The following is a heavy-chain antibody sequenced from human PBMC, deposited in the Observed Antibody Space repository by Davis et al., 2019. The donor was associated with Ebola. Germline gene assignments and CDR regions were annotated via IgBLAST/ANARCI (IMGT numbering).Heavy chain of an antibody. Sequence: MPSETLSLTCTVSGGSIISSSSYWGWIRQPPRKGLEWIGSIYYSGITYYNPSLKSRVTISVDTSKNQFSLKLRSVTAADTAVYYCARGRDYYDSSSNFDYWGQGTLVTVSS. D-gene: IGHD3-22*01. V-gene: IGHV4-39*01. J-gene: IGHJ4*02. CDR1: GGSIISSSSY. CDR3: ARGRDYYDSSSNFDY. CDR2: IYYSGIT.